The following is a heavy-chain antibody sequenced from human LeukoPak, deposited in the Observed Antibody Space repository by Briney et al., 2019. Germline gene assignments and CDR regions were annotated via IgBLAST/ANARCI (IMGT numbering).Heavy chain of an antibody. CDR3: ARTYYYDSSGYLNHWFDP. CDR1: GGSFSGYY. V-gene: IGHV4-34*01. J-gene: IGHJ5*02. D-gene: IGHD3-22*01. Sequence: SETLSLTCAVYGGSFSGYYWSWIRQPPGKGLEWIGEINHSGSTNYNPSLKSRVTMSVDTSKNQFSLKLSSVTAADTAVYHCARTYYYDSSGYLNHWFDPWGQGTLVTVSS. CDR2: INHSGST.